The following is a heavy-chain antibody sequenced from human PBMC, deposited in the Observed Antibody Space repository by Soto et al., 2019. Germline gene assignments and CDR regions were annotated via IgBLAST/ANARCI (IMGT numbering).Heavy chain of an antibody. CDR2: ISSSSSYI. J-gene: IGHJ3*02. Sequence: GGSLRLSCAASGFTFSSYSMNWVRQAPGKGLEWVSSISSSSSYIYYADSVKGRFTISRDNAKNSLYLQMNSLRAEDTAVYYCARDNYDFWSGYFRDDAFDIWGQGTMVTVSS. CDR3: ARDNYDFWSGYFRDDAFDI. D-gene: IGHD3-3*01. V-gene: IGHV3-21*01. CDR1: GFTFSSYS.